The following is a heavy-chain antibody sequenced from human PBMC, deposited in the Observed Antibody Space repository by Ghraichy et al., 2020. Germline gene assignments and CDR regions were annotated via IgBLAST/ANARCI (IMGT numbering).Heavy chain of an antibody. Sequence: SVKVSCKASGGTFSSYAISWVRQAPGQGLEWMGGIIPIFGTANYAQKFQGRVTITTDESTSTAYMELSSLRSEDTAVYYCARKRTVVTPTYYYYYGMDVWGQGTTVTVSS. CDR3: ARKRTVVTPTYYYYYGMDV. V-gene: IGHV1-69*05. D-gene: IGHD4-23*01. CDR1: GGTFSSYA. CDR2: IIPIFGTA. J-gene: IGHJ6*02.